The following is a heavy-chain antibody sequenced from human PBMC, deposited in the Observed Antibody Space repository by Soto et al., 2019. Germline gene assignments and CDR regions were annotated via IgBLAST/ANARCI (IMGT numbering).Heavy chain of an antibody. D-gene: IGHD1-26*01. Sequence: QITLKESGPTLVKPTQTLTLTCTFSGFSLSTNGVGVGWIRQPPGKALEWLALIYWDGDKRYSPSLRSRLTLTKDTSKNQVVLTMTNMDPVDPATYYCARRRAGTYALDYWGQGALVTVAS. V-gene: IGHV2-5*02. CDR2: IYWDGDK. J-gene: IGHJ4*02. CDR1: GFSLSTNGVG. CDR3: ARRRAGTYALDY.